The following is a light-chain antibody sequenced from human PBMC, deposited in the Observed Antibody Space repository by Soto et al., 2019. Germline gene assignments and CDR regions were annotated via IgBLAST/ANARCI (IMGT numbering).Light chain of an antibody. CDR2: DVS. J-gene: IGLJ2*01. V-gene: IGLV2-14*03. CDR1: SSDVANYNY. CDR3: SSYTIISPLV. Sequence: QSALTHPASVSGSPGQSITISCTGTSSDVANYNYLSWYQQHPGKAPKLIIYDVSNRPSGVSNRFSGSKSGNTASLTISGLQAEDEADYYCSSYTIISPLVFGGGTKVTVL.